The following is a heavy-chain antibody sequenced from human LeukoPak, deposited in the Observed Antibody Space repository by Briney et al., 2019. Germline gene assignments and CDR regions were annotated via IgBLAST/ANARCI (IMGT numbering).Heavy chain of an antibody. J-gene: IGHJ4*02. D-gene: IGHD6-13*01. CDR1: GGSINSYY. Sequence: SETLSLTCTVSGGSINSYYWSWIGQPPGKGLEWIGYIYYSGSTNYSPSLKGRVTISVDTSKNQFSMKLNSVTAAGTSVQYCASNLAAAGTSYFDYWGQGTLVTVSS. V-gene: IGHV4-59*01. CDR2: IYYSGST. CDR3: ASNLAAAGTSYFDY.